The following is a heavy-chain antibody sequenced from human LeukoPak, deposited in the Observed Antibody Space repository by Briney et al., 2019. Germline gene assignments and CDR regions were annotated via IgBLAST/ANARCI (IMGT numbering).Heavy chain of an antibody. CDR2: IYYSGST. J-gene: IGHJ4*02. CDR3: ARGWNSAPDY. V-gene: IGHV4-59*01. D-gene: IGHD1-7*01. CDR1: GGSISSYY. Sequence: PSETLSLTCTVSGGSISSYYWNRIRQPPGKGLEWIGYIYYSGSTNYNPSLKSRVTISVDTSKNQFSLRLSSVTAADTAVYLCARGWNSAPDYWGQGTLVTVSS.